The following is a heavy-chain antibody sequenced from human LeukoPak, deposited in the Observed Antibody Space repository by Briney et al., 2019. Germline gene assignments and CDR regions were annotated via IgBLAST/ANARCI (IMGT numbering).Heavy chain of an antibody. CDR3: ARGVFRRGTYYYGSGSLYYYYMDV. CDR1: GYSISSGYY. D-gene: IGHD3-10*01. CDR2: IYHSGST. J-gene: IGHJ6*03. V-gene: IGHV4-38-2*02. Sequence: TSETLSLTCTVSGYSISSGYYWGWIRQPPGKGLEWIGSIYHSGSTNYNPSLKSRVTISVDTSKNQFSLKLSSVTAADTAVYYCARGVFRRGTYYYGSGSLYYYYMDVWGKGTTVTVSS.